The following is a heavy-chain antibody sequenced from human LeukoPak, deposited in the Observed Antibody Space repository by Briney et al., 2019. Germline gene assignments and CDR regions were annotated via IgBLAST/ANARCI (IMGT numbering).Heavy chain of an antibody. CDR2: IYSGGGT. D-gene: IGHD5-24*01. Sequence: GGSLRLSCAASGFTVSNNYMTWVRQAPGKGLEWVSVIYSGGGTYYADSVKGRFTISRDNSKNTLYLQMNSLRAEDTAVYYCASGTWLQFFVYWGQGTLVTVSS. CDR3: ASGTWLQFFVY. CDR1: GFTVSNNY. J-gene: IGHJ4*02. V-gene: IGHV3-66*01.